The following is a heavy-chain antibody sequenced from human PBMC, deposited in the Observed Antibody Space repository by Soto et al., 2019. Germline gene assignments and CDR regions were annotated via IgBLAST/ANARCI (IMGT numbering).Heavy chain of an antibody. V-gene: IGHV1-2*04. J-gene: IGHJ4*02. CDR3: ARGISGYDFAIDY. CDR1: GYTFTGYY. Sequence: ASVKVSCKASGYTFTGYYMHWVRQAPGQGLEWMGWVNPNSGGTNYAQKFQGWVTMTRDTSISTAYMELSRLRSDDTAVYYCARGISGYDFAIDYWGQGTLVTVSS. CDR2: VNPNSGGT. D-gene: IGHD5-12*01.